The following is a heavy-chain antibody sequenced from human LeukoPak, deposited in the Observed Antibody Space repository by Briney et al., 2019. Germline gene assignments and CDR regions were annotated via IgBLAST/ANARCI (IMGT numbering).Heavy chain of an antibody. CDR1: GYTFTSYD. V-gene: IGHV1-8*01. J-gene: IGHJ4*02. Sequence: ASVKVSCKASGYTFTSYDINWVRQATGQGLEWMGWMNPNSGNTGYAQKFQGRVTMTRNTSISTAYMELSSLRSEDTAVYYCARRALWFGGELTYWGQGTLVSVSS. D-gene: IGHD3-10*01. CDR2: MNPNSGNT. CDR3: ARRALWFGGELTY.